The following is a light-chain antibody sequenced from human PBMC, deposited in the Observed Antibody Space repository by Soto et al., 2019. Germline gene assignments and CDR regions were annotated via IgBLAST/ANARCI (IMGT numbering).Light chain of an antibody. CDR3: AAWDDSLNAPYV. V-gene: IGLV1-44*01. J-gene: IGLJ1*01. CDR1: SSNIGSNT. CDR2: SNN. Sequence: QSVLTQPPSASGTPGQRVTISCSGSSSNIGSNTVNWYQQLPGTAPKLRIYSNNQRPSGVPDRFSGSKSGTSASLAISGLQSEDEADYYCAAWDDSLNAPYVFGTGTKLTVL.